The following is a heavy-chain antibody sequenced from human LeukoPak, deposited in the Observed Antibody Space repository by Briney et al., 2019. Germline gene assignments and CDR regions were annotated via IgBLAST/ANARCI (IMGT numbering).Heavy chain of an antibody. J-gene: IGHJ5*02. D-gene: IGHD6-13*01. CDR2: IYTSGST. CDR1: GGSISSGSYY. V-gene: IGHV4-61*02. Sequence: SETLSLTCTVSGGSISSGSYYWSWIRQPAGKGLEWIGRIYTSGSTNYNPSLKSRVTISVDTSKNQFSLKLSSVTAADTAVYYCARGVEQAGYSSSWLNWFDPWGQGTLVTVSS. CDR3: ARGVEQAGYSSSWLNWFDP.